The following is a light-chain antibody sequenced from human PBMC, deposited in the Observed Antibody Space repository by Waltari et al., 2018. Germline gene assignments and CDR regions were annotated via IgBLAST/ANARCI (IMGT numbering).Light chain of an antibody. CDR3: QHYLRLPVT. CDR1: QSVSRA. V-gene: IGKV3-20*01. Sequence: EIVLTQSPGTLSLSLGERATLSCRASQSVSRALAWYQQKPGQAPRHLIYGASTRATGIPDRFSGCGSGTDFSRTISRLEPDDFAVYYCQHYLRLPVTFGQGTTVEI. J-gene: IGKJ1*01. CDR2: GAS.